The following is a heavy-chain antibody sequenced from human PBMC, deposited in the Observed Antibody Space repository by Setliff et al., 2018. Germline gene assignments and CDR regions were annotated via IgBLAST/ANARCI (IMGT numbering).Heavy chain of an antibody. CDR2: IYYSGSTS. CDR1: GGSISSGGYY. CDR3: ARAPPSVPYGDYGPRQYFDL. V-gene: IGHV4-31*03. J-gene: IGHJ2*01. D-gene: IGHD4-17*01. Sequence: PSETLSLTCTVSGGSISSGGYYWSWIRQHPGKGLEWIGYIYYSGSTSYYNPSLKSRVTISVDTSKNQFSLKLSSVTAADTAVYYCARAPPSVPYGDYGPRQYFDLWGRGSLVTVSS.